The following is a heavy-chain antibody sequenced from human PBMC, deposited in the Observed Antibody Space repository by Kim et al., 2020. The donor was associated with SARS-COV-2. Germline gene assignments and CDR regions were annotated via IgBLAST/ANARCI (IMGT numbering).Heavy chain of an antibody. D-gene: IGHD6-6*01. CDR3: ARDREYSSV. CDR2: THQSGNT. V-gene: IGHV4-38-2*02. Sequence: SETLSLTCAVSGYSISSGYYWGWIRQPPGKAPAWIGSTHQSGNTYYNPSLKGRVSISIDSSKNQLSLSLTSVTAADTAMYYCARDREYSSVW. J-gene: IGHJ3*01. CDR1: GYSISSGYY.